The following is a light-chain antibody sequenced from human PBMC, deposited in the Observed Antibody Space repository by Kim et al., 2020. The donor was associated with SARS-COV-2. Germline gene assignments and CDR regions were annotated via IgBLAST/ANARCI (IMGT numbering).Light chain of an antibody. CDR1: QSVNGRF. Sequence: SPGEGATRSCRASQSVNGRFVAWYQQKPGQAPRLLIYGASTRPTGIPDRFSCSGSGTDFTLTISRLEPEDFAMYYCQQYDSSVWTFGQGTKVDIK. J-gene: IGKJ1*01. V-gene: IGKV3-20*01. CDR2: GAS. CDR3: QQYDSSVWT.